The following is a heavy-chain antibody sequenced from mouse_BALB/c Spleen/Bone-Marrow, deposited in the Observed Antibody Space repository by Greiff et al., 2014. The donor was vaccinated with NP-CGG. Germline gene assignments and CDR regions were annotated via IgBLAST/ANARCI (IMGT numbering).Heavy chain of an antibody. Sequence: VQLQQSGPELVKPGASVKISCKASGYSFTGYFMNWVMQSHGKSLEWIGRINPYNGDTFYNQKFKGKATLTVDKSSSTAHMELRSLASEDSAVYYCARGGSLRAMDYLGQGTSVTVRS. CDR2: INPYNGDT. CDR3: ARGGSLRAMDY. V-gene: IGHV1-20*02. D-gene: IGHD2-1*01. J-gene: IGHJ4*01. CDR1: GYSFTGYF.